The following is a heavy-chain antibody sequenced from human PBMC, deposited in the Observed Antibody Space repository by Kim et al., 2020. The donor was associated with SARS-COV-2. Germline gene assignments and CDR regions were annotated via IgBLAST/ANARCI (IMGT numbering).Heavy chain of an antibody. CDR1: GGSFSSSNYY. V-gene: IGHV4-39*01. CDR3: ARDHGSIRWFYY. CDR2: TSYSTNT. Sequence: SETLSLSCTVSGGSFSSSNYYWGWIRQPPGKGLEWIGSTSYSTNTYYNPSLKSRVTISVDTSKKQISLKLSSVTAADTAVYYCARDHGSIRWFYYWGQGTLVTVSS. J-gene: IGHJ4*02. D-gene: IGHD2-2*01.